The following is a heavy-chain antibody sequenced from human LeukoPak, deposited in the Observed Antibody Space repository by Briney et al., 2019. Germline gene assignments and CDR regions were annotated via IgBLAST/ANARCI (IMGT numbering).Heavy chain of an antibody. CDR2: IYYSGST. J-gene: IGHJ5*02. V-gene: IGHV4-59*08. CDR3: ARHYSSSWYPSEMNWFDP. CDR1: GGSISSYY. D-gene: IGHD6-13*01. Sequence: SETLSLTCTVSGGSISSYYWSWIRQPPGKGLEWIGYIYYSGSTNYNPSLKSRVTISVDMSKNQFSLKLSSVTAADTAVYYCARHYSSSWYPSEMNWFDPWGQGTLVTVSS.